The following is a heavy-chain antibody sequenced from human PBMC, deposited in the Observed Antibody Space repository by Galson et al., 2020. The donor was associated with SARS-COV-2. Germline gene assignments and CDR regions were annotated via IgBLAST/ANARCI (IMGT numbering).Heavy chain of an antibody. CDR3: ARHEGAAATMAGTVGYFDF. V-gene: IGHV4-39*01. Sequence: SETLSLTCSVSGVSLSTTPYHWGWIRQAPGKGLEWIGSVSYRGTTDYNPSLRSRIIVSVDTSKNRFSLRMSSVTAADTALYYCARHEGAAATMAGTVGYFDFWGQGTQVTVSS. CDR1: GVSLSTTPYH. J-gene: IGHJ4*02. CDR2: VSYRGTT. D-gene: IGHD6-19*01.